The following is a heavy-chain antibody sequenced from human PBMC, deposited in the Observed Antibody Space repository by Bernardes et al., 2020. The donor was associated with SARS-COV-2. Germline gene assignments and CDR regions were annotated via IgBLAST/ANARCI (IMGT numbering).Heavy chain of an antibody. J-gene: IGHJ6*02. CDR3: ARAQQRELPDHHYFGLDL. Sequence: GGSLRLSCAASGFTFSSFGMHWVRQAPGKGLEWVAVMWHDGKNTNYADSVKGRFIISRDTSTNTLFLEMNSLRAEDTAVYYCARAQQRELPDHHYFGLDLWGQGTTVTVSS. D-gene: IGHD1-26*01. CDR2: MWHDGKNT. CDR1: GFTFSSFG. V-gene: IGHV3-33*02.